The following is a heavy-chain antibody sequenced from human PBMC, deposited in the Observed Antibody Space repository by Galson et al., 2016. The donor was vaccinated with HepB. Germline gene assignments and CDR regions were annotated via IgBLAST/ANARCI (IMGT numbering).Heavy chain of an antibody. D-gene: IGHD6-13*01. Sequence: SLRLSCAASGFTFSTYAMHWVRQAPGKGLEWVSLICCCGSNTYDADAVKGRFIISRDNSQNTLDLQMNSLRAEDTAVYYCAKKGEANSSFYDGMDVWGQGTTVTVSS. J-gene: IGHJ6*02. CDR2: ICCCGSNT. CDR3: AKKGEANSSFYDGMDV. CDR1: GFTFSTYA. V-gene: IGHV3-23*01.